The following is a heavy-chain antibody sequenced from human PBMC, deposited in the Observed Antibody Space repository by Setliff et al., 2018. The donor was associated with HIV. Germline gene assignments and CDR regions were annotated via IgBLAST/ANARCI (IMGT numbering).Heavy chain of an antibody. CDR3: AREVRWELPQGFDH. CDR2: IAYTGSG. Sequence: PSETLSLTCTVSGGSISSRNLYWGWVRQPPGKGLEWSGSIAYTGSGYYNSSLQSRVTISVDTSSNECSLKLNSVTAADTAVYYCAREVRWELPQGFDHWGQGSQVTVSS. CDR1: GGSISSRNLY. D-gene: IGHD1-26*01. J-gene: IGHJ4*02. V-gene: IGHV4-39*07.